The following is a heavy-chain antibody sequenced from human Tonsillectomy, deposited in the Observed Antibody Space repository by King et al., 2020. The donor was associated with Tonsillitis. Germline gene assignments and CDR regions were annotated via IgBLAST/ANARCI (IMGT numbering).Heavy chain of an antibody. CDR2: TTSSGIST. Sequence: EVQLVQSGGGLVQPGGSLRLSCAASGFAFDTYAMNWVRQAPGKGLEWVSATTSSGISTFYADSVRGRFTISRDNSKNMLYLQMNSLRVGDTAVYYCANSAARNGMDVWGQGTTVTVSS. J-gene: IGHJ6*02. CDR1: GFAFDTYA. CDR3: ANSAARNGMDV. V-gene: IGHV3-23*04. D-gene: IGHD6-6*01.